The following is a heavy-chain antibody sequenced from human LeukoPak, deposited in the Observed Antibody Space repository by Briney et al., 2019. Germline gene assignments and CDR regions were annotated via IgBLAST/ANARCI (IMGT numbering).Heavy chain of an antibody. CDR2: ISSSSSNI. V-gene: IGHV3-21*01. CDR1: GFTFSSYS. D-gene: IGHD3-16*01. J-gene: IGHJ5*02. Sequence: GGSLRLSCAASGFTFSSYSMNWVRQAPGEGLEWVSSISSSSSNIYYADSVKGRFTISRDNAKNSLYLQMNSLRAEDTAVYYCARGAEEYWYRHWGQGTLVTVSS. CDR3: ARGAEEYWYRH.